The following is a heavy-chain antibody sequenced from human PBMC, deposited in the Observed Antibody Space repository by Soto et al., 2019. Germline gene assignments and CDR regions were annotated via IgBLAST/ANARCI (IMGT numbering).Heavy chain of an antibody. V-gene: IGHV3-15*07. Sequence: PGGSLRLSCAASGFTFSNAWMNWVRQAPGKGLEWVGRIKSKTDGGTTDYAAPVKGRFAISRDDSKNTLYLQMNSLKTEDTAVYYCTTEIAVAGAFDIWGQGTMVTVSS. D-gene: IGHD6-19*01. J-gene: IGHJ3*02. CDR2: IKSKTDGGTT. CDR3: TTEIAVAGAFDI. CDR1: GFTFSNAW.